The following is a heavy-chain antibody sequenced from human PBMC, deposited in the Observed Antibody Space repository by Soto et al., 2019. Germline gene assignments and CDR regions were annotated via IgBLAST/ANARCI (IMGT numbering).Heavy chain of an antibody. D-gene: IGHD3-3*01. CDR3: AKGRYDFWSPYYFDS. CDR1: RXHCDDFS. J-gene: IGHJ4*02. Sequence: SLRLSCVGTRXHCDDFSMHWVRQAPGKGLEWVSGITWNSRVLAYADSVKGRFTISRDNARNSLYLQMDSLRDYDTALYYCAKGRYDFWSPYYFDSWGQGTLGTVSS. V-gene: IGHV3-9*01. CDR2: ITWNSRVL.